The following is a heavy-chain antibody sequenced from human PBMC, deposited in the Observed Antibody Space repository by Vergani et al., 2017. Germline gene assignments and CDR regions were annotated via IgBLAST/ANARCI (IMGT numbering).Heavy chain of an antibody. CDR3: AREGFYDYVWGSYRLRGGYYFDY. Sequence: QVQLVQSGAEVKKPGASVKVSCKASGYTFTSYAMHWLRQAPAQRLEWMGWINAGNGNTKYSQKFQGRVTITRDTSASTAYMELSSLRSEDTAVYYCAREGFYDYVWGSYRLRGGYYFDYWGQGTLVTVSS. V-gene: IGHV1-3*01. CDR2: INAGNGNT. CDR1: GYTFTSYA. J-gene: IGHJ4*02. D-gene: IGHD3-16*02.